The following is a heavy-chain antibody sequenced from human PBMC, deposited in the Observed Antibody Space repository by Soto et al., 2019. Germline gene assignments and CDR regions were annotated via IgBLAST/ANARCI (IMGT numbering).Heavy chain of an antibody. J-gene: IGHJ5*02. V-gene: IGHV4-39*07. D-gene: IGHD2-2*02. Sequence: SETLSLTCTVSGGSISSGGYYWSXIXXXPGXXXXWIGEINHSGSTNYNPSLKSRVTISVDTSKNQFSLKLSSVTAADTAVYYCARGEIVVVPAAIGIYNWFDPWGQGTLVTVSS. CDR2: INHSGST. CDR1: GGSISSGGYY. CDR3: ARGEIVVVPAAIGIYNWFDP.